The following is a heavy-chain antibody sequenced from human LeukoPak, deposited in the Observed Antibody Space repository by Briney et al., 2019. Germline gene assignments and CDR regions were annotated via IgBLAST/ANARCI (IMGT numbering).Heavy chain of an antibody. CDR2: IYYSGST. J-gene: IGHJ6*02. Sequence: SETLSLTCTVSGGSISSYYWSWIRQPPGKGLEWIGYIYYSGSTNYNPSLKSRVTISVDTSKNQFSLKLSSVTAADTAVYYCARVNVVGFPTLEGYYYGMDVWGQGTTVTVSS. D-gene: IGHD2-8*01. CDR3: ARVNVVGFPTLEGYYYGMDV. V-gene: IGHV4-59*01. CDR1: GGSISSYY.